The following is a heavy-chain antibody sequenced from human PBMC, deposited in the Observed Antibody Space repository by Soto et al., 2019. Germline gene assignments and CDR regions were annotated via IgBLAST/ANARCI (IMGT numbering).Heavy chain of an antibody. CDR3: ARYGPTISKRKYCSGGSCYWYFDL. V-gene: IGHV5-51*01. D-gene: IGHD2-15*01. CDR1: GYSFTSYW. Sequence: GASLKISCKGSGYSFTSYWIGWVRQMPGKGLEWMGIIYPGDSDTRYSPSFQGQVTISADKSISTAYLQWSSLKASDTAMYYCARYGPTISKRKYCSGGSCYWYFDLWGRGTLVTVSS. CDR2: IYPGDSDT. J-gene: IGHJ2*01.